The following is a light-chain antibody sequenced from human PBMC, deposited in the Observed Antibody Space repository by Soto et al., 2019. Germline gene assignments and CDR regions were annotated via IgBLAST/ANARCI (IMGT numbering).Light chain of an antibody. CDR3: QQSYSSPVT. V-gene: IGKV1-39*01. CDR1: QSITDY. Sequence: DIQMTQSSSSLSASIGDRVTITCRASQSITDYLNWYQQKPGKAPKLLIYAAYSLQSGVPSRFSGSGSGTDFSLTISSLQPEDSATYYCQQSYSSPVTFGQGTKVDIK. J-gene: IGKJ2*01. CDR2: AAY.